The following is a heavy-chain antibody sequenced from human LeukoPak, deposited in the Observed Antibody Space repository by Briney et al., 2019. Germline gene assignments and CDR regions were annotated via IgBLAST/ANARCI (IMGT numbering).Heavy chain of an antibody. V-gene: IGHV3-53*01. CDR1: GVTVSSNY. D-gene: IGHD3-22*01. Sequence: GGSLRLSCAASGVTVSSNYMSWVRQAPGQGLEWVSVIYSGGSTYYADSVKGRFTISRDNSKNTLYLQMNSLRAEDTAVYYCARGAAGSGYYYDGLDYWGQGTLVTVSS. CDR2: IYSGGST. CDR3: ARGAAGSGYYYDGLDY. J-gene: IGHJ4*02.